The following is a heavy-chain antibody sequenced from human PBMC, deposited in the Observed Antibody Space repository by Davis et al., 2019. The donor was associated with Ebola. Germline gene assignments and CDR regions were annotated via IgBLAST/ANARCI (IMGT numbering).Heavy chain of an antibody. Sequence: PSETLSLTCTVSGGSIRSYYWSWIRQPPGKGLEWIGYIYNSGNTNYNPSLKSRVTITEDTSKNRFSLKLSSGTAADTAVHYCARTEICGPPHVFDYWGQGTLVTVSS. CDR2: IYNSGNT. CDR3: ARTEICGPPHVFDY. CDR1: GGSIRSYY. J-gene: IGHJ4*02. V-gene: IGHV4-59*01. D-gene: IGHD1-14*01.